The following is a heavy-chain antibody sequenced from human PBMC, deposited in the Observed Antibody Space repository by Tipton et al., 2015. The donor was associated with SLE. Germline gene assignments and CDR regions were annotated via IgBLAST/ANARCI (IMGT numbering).Heavy chain of an antibody. CDR2: ISYSGST. D-gene: IGHD7-27*01. CDR1: GDSISNYY. Sequence: TLSLTCTVSGDSISNYYWSWIRQPPGKGLEWIGYISYSGSTNYNPSLKSRVSTSVDTSKNYFSLRLNSVTAADTAVYCCARLGSLDAFDVWGQGTMVTVSS. CDR3: ARLGSLDAFDV. V-gene: IGHV4-59*01. J-gene: IGHJ3*01.